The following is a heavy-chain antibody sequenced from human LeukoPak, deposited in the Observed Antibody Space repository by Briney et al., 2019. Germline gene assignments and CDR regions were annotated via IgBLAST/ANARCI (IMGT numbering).Heavy chain of an antibody. V-gene: IGHV4-39*07. J-gene: IGHJ4*02. CDR1: GGSISSSSYY. Sequence: PSETLSLTCTGSGGSISSSSYYRGWIRQPPGKGLEWIGSIYYSGSTYYNPSLKSRVTISVDTSKNQFSLKLSSVTAADTAVYYCASVIALAGYYFDYWGQGTLVTVSS. CDR2: IYYSGST. D-gene: IGHD6-19*01. CDR3: ASVIALAGYYFDY.